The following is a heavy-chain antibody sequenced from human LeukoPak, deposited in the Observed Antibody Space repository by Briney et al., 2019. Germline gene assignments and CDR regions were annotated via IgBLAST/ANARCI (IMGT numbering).Heavy chain of an antibody. CDR1: GFTFSGYW. CDR3: ARAENYDSSGYPRGIFDY. J-gene: IGHJ4*02. CDR2: IKEDGSEK. Sequence: QAGGSLRLSCAASGFTFSGYWMSWVRQAPGKGLEWVANIKEDGSEKNYVDSVKGRLTISRDNAKNSLYLQMNSLRDEDTAVYYCARAENYDSSGYPRGIFDYWGQGTLVTVSS. D-gene: IGHD3-22*01. V-gene: IGHV3-7*02.